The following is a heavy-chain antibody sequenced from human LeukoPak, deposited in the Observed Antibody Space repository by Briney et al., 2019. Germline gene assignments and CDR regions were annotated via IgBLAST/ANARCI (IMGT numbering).Heavy chain of an antibody. D-gene: IGHD5-12*01. J-gene: IGHJ4*02. V-gene: IGHV5-51*01. Sequence: GESLQISCKGSGYSFTSYWIGWVRQMPGKGLEWVGIIYPIDSDIRYSPSFQGQVTISADKSISTAYLQWSSLKASDTAIYYCARSNHYDLDYWGQGTLVTVSS. CDR2: IYPIDSDI. CDR3: ARSNHYDLDY. CDR1: GYSFTSYW.